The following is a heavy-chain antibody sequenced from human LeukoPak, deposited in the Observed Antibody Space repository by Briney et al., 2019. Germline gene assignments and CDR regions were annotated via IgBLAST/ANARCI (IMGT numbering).Heavy chain of an antibody. Sequence: ASVKVSCKASGYTFTGYYMHWVRQAPGQGLEWMGWINPNSGGTNYAQKFQGRVTMTRDTSISTAYMEPSRLRSDDTAVYYCARDRVPYYYYYGMDVWGQGTTVTVSS. D-gene: IGHD3-10*01. CDR2: INPNSGGT. V-gene: IGHV1-2*02. CDR1: GYTFTGYY. CDR3: ARDRVPYYYYYGMDV. J-gene: IGHJ6*02.